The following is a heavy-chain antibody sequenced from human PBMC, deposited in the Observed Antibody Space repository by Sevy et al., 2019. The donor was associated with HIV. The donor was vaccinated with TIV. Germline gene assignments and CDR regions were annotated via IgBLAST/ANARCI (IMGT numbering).Heavy chain of an antibody. Sequence: GGSLRLSCAASGFTFSDFYMTWIHQAPGKGLEFVSAITSSGFALSYADSVNGRFTISRDNAKNSLYLIMNSLGAEDTAVYFCAREKWGEDYWGQGTPVTVSS. J-gene: IGHJ4*02. CDR3: AREKWGEDY. V-gene: IGHV3-11*01. CDR2: ITSSGFAL. CDR1: GFTFSDFY. D-gene: IGHD3-16*01.